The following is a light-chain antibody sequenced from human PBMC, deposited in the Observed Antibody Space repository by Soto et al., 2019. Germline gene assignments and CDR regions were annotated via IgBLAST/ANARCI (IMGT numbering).Light chain of an antibody. Sequence: EVVMTQSPSTLSVSPWERSTLSFMASHSVTSNYLAWYQQKPGQAPRLLIYGISTRATGVPDRFSGSGSGTDFTLTISRLEPEDFAVYYCQQYTDWPLTFGQGTKVDIK. CDR2: GIS. V-gene: IGKV3-20*01. J-gene: IGKJ1*01. CDR3: QQYTDWPLT. CDR1: HSVTSNY.